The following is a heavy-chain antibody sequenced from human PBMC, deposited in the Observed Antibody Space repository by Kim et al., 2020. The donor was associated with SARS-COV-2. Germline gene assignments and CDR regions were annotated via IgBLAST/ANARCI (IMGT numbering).Heavy chain of an antibody. CDR1: GGSFSGYY. V-gene: IGHV4-34*01. J-gene: IGHJ4*02. CDR2: INHSGST. CDR3: ARGDSSGCDY. D-gene: IGHD6-19*01. Sequence: SETLSLTCAVYGGSFSGYYWSWIRQPPGKGLEWIGEINHSGSTNYNPSLKSRVTISVDTSKNQFSLKLSSVTAADTAVYYCARGDSSGCDYWGQGTLVTVSS.